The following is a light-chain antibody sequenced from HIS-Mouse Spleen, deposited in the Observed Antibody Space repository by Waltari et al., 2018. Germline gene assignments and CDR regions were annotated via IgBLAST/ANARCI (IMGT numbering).Light chain of an antibody. CDR1: SSDVGGYNY. J-gene: IGLJ1*01. V-gene: IGLV2-11*01. CDR3: CSYAGSYRV. Sequence: QSALTQPRSVSGSPGQSVTISCTGTSSDVGGYNYVSWYQQHPGQAPKLMIYDVSKHPSVFPDRFSGSKSGNTASLTISGLQAEDEADYYCCSYAGSYRVFGTGTKVTVL. CDR2: DVS.